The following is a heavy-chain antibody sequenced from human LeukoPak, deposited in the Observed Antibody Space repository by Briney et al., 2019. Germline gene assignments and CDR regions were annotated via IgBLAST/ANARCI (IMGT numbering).Heavy chain of an antibody. J-gene: IGHJ4*02. V-gene: IGHV4-34*01. CDR3: ARGVGATSPFDY. D-gene: IGHD1-26*01. CDR1: GGSFSGYY. Sequence: SETLSLTCAVYGGSFSGYYWSWIRQPPGKGLEWIGEINHSGSTNYNPSLKSRVTISVDTSKNQFSLKLSSVTAADTAVYYCARGVGATSPFDYWGQGTLVTVSS. CDR2: INHSGST.